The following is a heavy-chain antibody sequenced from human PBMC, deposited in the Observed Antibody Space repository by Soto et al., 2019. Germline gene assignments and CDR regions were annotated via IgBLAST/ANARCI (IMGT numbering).Heavy chain of an antibody. CDR1: GFTFSSYA. V-gene: IGHV3-23*01. J-gene: IGHJ6*02. Sequence: QPGXSLILSRAASGFTFSSYAMSCVRQAPFKGLEWVSAISGSGGSTYYADSVKGRFTISRDNSKNTLYLQMNSLRAEDTAVYYCANEAARPRNYYYGMDVWGQGTTVTVSS. D-gene: IGHD6-6*01. CDR3: ANEAARPRNYYYGMDV. CDR2: ISGSGGST.